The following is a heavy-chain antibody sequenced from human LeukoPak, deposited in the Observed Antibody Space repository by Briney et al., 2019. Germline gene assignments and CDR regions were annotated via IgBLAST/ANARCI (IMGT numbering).Heavy chain of an antibody. CDR1: GFTFSSNW. D-gene: IGHD6-19*01. J-gene: IGHJ6*02. CDR2: INEDGSIT. V-gene: IGHV3-74*01. Sequence: GGSLRLSCAASGFTFSSNWMHWVRQAPGKGLVCVSRINEDGSITTYADSVKGRFTISRDNSKNTLYLQMNSLRAEDTAVYYCARVPNSSGWDYYYYYGMDVWAKGPRSPSP. CDR3: ARVPNSSGWDYYYYYGMDV.